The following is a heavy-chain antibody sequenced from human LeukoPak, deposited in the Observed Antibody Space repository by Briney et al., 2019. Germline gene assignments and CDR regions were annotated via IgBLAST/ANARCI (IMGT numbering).Heavy chain of an antibody. CDR3: ARTIAAAPGGFDY. Sequence: GGSLRLSCAASGFTFSSYSMNWVRQAPGKGLEWVSSISSSSSYIYYADSVKGRFTISRDNAKNSLYLQMNSLRAEDTAVYYCARTIAAAPGGFDYWGQGTLVTVSS. CDR1: GFTFSSYS. D-gene: IGHD6-13*01. CDR2: ISSSSSYI. J-gene: IGHJ4*02. V-gene: IGHV3-21*01.